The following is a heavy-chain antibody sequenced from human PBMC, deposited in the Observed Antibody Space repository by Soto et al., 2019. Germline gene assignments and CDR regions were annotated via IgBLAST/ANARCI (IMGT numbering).Heavy chain of an antibody. V-gene: IGHV1-18*01. Sequence: GASVKVSCKASGYTFTSYGISWVRQAPGQGLEWMGWISAYNGNTNYAQKLQGRVTMTTDTSTSTAYMELRSLRSDDTAVYYCARFENYDFWSGYSVYYGMDVWGQGTTVTVSS. J-gene: IGHJ6*02. CDR2: ISAYNGNT. D-gene: IGHD3-3*01. CDR1: GYTFTSYG. CDR3: ARFENYDFWSGYSVYYGMDV.